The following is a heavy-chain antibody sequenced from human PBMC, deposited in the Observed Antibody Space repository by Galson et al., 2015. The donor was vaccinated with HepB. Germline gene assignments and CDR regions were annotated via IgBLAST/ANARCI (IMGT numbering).Heavy chain of an antibody. CDR2: INWNGGST. J-gene: IGHJ4*02. D-gene: IGHD3-22*01. V-gene: IGHV3-20*04. CDR3: ARGLVFDYYDSSGYFDY. CDR1: GFTVSSNY. Sequence: SLRLSCAASGFTVSSNYMSWVRQAPGKGLEWVSGINWNGGSTGYADSVKGRFTISRDNAKNSLYLQMNSLRAEDTALYYCARGLVFDYYDSSGYFDYWGQGTLVTVSS.